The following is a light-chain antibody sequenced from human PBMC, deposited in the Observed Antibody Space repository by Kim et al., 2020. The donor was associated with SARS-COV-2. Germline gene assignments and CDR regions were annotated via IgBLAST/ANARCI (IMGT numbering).Light chain of an antibody. CDR3: SSYTRSSSYV. J-gene: IGLJ1*01. CDR1: SSDVGAYDS. Sequence: QSVLTQPASVSGSPGQSITISCTGTSSDVGAYDSVSWYQQYPGKAPRLIIYDVTNRPSGVSNRFSGSKSGNTASLTISGLQAEDEADYYCSSYTRSSSYVFGTGTKVTVL. V-gene: IGLV2-14*03. CDR2: DVT.